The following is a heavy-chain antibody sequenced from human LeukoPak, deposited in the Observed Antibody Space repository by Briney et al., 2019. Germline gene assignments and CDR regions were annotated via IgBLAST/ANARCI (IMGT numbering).Heavy chain of an antibody. V-gene: IGHV3-48*04. Sequence: GGSLRLSCAASGFTFSSYGMHWVRQAPEKGLEWVSYISSSGDIIYYADSVKGRFTISRDNAKNSLYLQMNSLRADDTAVYYCASEGPAANFDAFDIWGQGTMVTVSS. D-gene: IGHD2-2*01. CDR1: GFTFSSYG. CDR3: ASEGPAANFDAFDI. CDR2: ISSSGDII. J-gene: IGHJ3*02.